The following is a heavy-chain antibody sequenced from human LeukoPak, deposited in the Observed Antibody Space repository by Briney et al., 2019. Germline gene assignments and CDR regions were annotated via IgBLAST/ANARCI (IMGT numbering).Heavy chain of an antibody. CDR2: INHGGST. V-gene: IGHV4-34*01. J-gene: IGHJ4*02. CDR1: GGSFSGYY. CDR3: AREGGTRIFFDY. D-gene: IGHD2-15*01. Sequence: SETLSLTCAVYGGSFSGYYWSWIRQPPGKGLEWIGEINHGGSTNYNPSLKSRVTISVDTSKNQFSLKLSSVTAADTAVYYCAREGGTRIFFDYWGQGTLVTVSS.